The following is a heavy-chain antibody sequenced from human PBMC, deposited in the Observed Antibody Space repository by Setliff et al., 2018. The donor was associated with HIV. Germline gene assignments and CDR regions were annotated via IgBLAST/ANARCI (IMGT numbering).Heavy chain of an antibody. CDR2: IWYDGSSI. V-gene: IGHV3-30*02. Sequence: GGSLRLSCAASGFTFSTYGMHWVRQAPGKGLEWVAIIWYDGSSIYYADSVKGRFTISRDNSKNTLYLQMNSLRPEDTAVYYCVTDWFDPWGQGTLVTVSS. D-gene: IGHD3-16*01. J-gene: IGHJ5*02. CDR1: GFTFSTYG. CDR3: VTDWFDP.